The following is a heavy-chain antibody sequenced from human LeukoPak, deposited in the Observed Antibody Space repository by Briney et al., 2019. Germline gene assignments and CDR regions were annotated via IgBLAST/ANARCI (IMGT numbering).Heavy chain of an antibody. D-gene: IGHD6-13*01. Sequence: ASVKVSCKASGYTFTSYDINWVRQATGQGLEWMGWINTNTGNPTYAQGFTGRFVFSLDTSVSTAYLQISSLKAEDTAVYYCARSLAAAGTDEDAFDIWGQGTMVTVSS. V-gene: IGHV7-4-1*02. CDR2: INTNTGNP. J-gene: IGHJ3*02. CDR3: ARSLAAAGTDEDAFDI. CDR1: GYTFTSYD.